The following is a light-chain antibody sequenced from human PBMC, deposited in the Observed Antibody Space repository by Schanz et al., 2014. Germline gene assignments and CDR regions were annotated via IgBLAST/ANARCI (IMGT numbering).Light chain of an antibody. CDR3: QQHANWLT. V-gene: IGKV3-15*01. CDR2: GAS. CDR1: QSVSSN. J-gene: IGKJ4*01. Sequence: EIVMTQSPATLSVSPGERATLSCRASQSVSSNLAWYQQKPGQAPRLLIYGASTRATGIPARFSGSGSGTEFTLTISSLEPEDFAIYYCQQHANWLTFGGGTKVEIK.